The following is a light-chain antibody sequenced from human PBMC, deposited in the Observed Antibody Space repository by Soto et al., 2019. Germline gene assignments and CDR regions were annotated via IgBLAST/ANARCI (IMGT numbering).Light chain of an antibody. J-gene: IGKJ4*01. CDR1: QSVLYTSNNKNY. Sequence: DIVMTQSPDSLAVSLGERATINCKSSQSVLYTSNNKNYLAWYQQKPGQAPRLLIYGASTRATGIPARFSGSGSGTEFTPTISSLQSEDFAVYYCQQYYDWPSLTFGGGTKVDIK. V-gene: IGKV4-1*01. CDR3: QQYYDWPSLT. CDR2: GAS.